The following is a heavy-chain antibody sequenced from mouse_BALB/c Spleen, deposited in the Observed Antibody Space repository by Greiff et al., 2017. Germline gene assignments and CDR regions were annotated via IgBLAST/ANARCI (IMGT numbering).Heavy chain of an antibody. CDR1: GFTFTDYY. J-gene: IGHJ2*01. CDR2: IRNKANGYTT. V-gene: IGHV7-3*02. Sequence: EVHLVESGGGLVQPGGSLRLSCATSGFTFTDYYMSWVRQPPGKALEWLGFIRNKANGYTTEYSASVKGRFTISRDNSQSILYLQMNTLRAEDSATYYCARVPFYFDYWGQGTTLTVSS. CDR3: ARVPFYFDY.